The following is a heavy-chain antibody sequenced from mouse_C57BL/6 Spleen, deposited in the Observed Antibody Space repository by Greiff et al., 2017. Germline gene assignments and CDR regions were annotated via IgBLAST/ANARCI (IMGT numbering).Heavy chain of an antibody. CDR3: AREGDGYYVNFDY. Sequence: QVHVKQPGTELVKPGASVKLSCKASGYTFTSYWMHWVKQRPGQGLEWIGNINPSNGGTNYNEKFKSKATLTVDKSSSTAYMQLSSLTSEDSAVYYCAREGDGYYVNFDYWGQGTTLTVSS. J-gene: IGHJ2*01. D-gene: IGHD2-3*01. CDR1: GYTFTSYW. V-gene: IGHV1-53*01. CDR2: INPSNGGT.